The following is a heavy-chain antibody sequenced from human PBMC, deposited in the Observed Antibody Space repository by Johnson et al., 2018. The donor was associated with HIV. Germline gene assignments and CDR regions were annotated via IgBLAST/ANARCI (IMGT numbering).Heavy chain of an antibody. Sequence: QLVESGGGVVQPGGSLRLSCAASGFTFSSYGMHCVRQAPGKGLEWVAFIRYDGSNKYYPGSVKGRFTISRDNSKNTLYLQMNSLRAEDTALYYCARGWDAFDIWGQGTMVTVSS. J-gene: IGHJ3*02. CDR2: IRYDGSNK. CDR1: GFTFSSYG. D-gene: IGHD2-15*01. V-gene: IGHV3-30*02. CDR3: ARGWDAFDI.